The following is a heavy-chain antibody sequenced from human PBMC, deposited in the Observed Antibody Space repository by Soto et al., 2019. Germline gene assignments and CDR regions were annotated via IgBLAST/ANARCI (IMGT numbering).Heavy chain of an antibody. V-gene: IGHV4-30-2*01. CDR1: GGSISSGGYS. Sequence: SETLSLTCAVSGGSISSGGYSWSWIRQPPGKGLEWIGYIYHSGSTYYNPSLKSRVTISVDRSKNQFSLKLSSVTAADTAVYYCARVHYGDYGYGMDVWGQGTTVTVSS. CDR3: ARVHYGDYGYGMDV. CDR2: IYHSGST. D-gene: IGHD4-17*01. J-gene: IGHJ6*01.